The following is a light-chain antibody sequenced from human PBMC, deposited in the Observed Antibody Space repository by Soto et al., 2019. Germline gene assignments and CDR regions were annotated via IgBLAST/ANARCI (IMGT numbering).Light chain of an antibody. J-gene: IGKJ4*01. CDR2: DAS. V-gene: IGKV3-11*01. CDR1: QSVSSY. CDR3: QQRSNWPLS. Sequence: EIVLIQSPATLSLSPGERATLSCRASQSVSSYLAWYQQKPGQAPRLLIYDASNRATGIPARFSGSGSGTDFTLTISSLEPEDFAVYYCQQRSNWPLSLGGGTKVEIK.